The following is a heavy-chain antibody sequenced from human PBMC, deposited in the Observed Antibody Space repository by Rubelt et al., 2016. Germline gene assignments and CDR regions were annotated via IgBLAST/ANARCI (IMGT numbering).Heavy chain of an antibody. V-gene: IGHV3-48*03. J-gene: IGHJ5*02. Sequence: EVQLVESGGGLVQPGGSLRLSCAASGFSFNIYEMNWVRQAPGKGLEWVSYISASGGARYCADAVKGRFTVSRDNAKNLLYLQMNNVTDDDTALYYCVRDEYGVGGDPWGQGTLVTVSS. CDR1: GFSFNIYE. D-gene: IGHD6-6*01. CDR2: ISASGGAR. CDR3: VRDEYGVGGDP.